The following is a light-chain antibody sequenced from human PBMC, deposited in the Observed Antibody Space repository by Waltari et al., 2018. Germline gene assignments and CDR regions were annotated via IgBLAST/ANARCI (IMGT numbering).Light chain of an antibody. V-gene: IGLV2-14*01. J-gene: IGLJ2*01. CDR2: DVS. CDR3: SSYSPSTTLGI. Sequence: QSALTQPASVSGSPGQSITISCTGTSSDVGGYKYVSWYQQHPGKAPKLMIYDVSERPSGVSNRFSGSKSANTASLTISGLQDEDEADYYCSSYSPSTTLGIFGGGTRLTVL. CDR1: SSDVGGYKY.